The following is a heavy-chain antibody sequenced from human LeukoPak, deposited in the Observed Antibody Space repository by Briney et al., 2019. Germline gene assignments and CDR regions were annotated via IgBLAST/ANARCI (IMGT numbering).Heavy chain of an antibody. CDR3: ARGNIVVVPAALYSRHIDC. Sequence: SETLSLTCAVYGGSFSGYYWSWIRQPPGKGLEWTGEINHSGSTNYNPSLKSRVTISVDTSKNQFSLKLSSVTAADTAVYYCARGNIVVVPAALYSRHIDCWGQGTLVTVSS. CDR1: GGSFSGYY. V-gene: IGHV4-34*01. D-gene: IGHD2-2*01. J-gene: IGHJ4*02. CDR2: INHSGST.